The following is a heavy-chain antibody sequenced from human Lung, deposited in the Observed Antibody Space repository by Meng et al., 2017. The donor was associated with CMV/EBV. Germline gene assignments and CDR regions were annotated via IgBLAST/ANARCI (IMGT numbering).Heavy chain of an antibody. V-gene: IGHV3-15*01. CDR1: GFTFSTAW. CDR3: THYCSSITCFKSGGY. J-gene: IGHJ4*03. D-gene: IGHD2-2*01. Sequence: GGSLRLXCAASGFTFSTAWMSWVRQAPGKGLEWVGRIKSRNDGGTAEYSAPLKDRFIISRDDSKNMVYLQMNSLRTEDTAVYYCTHYCSSITCFKSGGYWXHGALVTVSS. CDR2: IKSRNDGGTA.